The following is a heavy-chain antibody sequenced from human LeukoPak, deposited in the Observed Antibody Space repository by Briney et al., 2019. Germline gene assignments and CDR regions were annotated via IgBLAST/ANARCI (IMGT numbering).Heavy chain of an antibody. V-gene: IGHV6-1*01. J-gene: IGHJ4*02. CDR2: TYYRSKWYN. CDR1: GDSVSSNSAA. CDR3: ARVQQLGQGFHY. D-gene: IGHD6-13*01. Sequence: SQTLSLTCAISGDSVSSNSAAWNWIRQSPSRGLEWLGRTYYRSKWYNVYALSVKSRISINPDTSKNQFSLQLNSVTPEDTAVYYCARVQQLGQGFHYWGLGTLVTVSS.